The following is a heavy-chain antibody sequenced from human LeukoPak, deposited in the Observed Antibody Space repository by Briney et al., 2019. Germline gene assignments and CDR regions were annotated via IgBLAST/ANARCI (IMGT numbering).Heavy chain of an antibody. CDR3: ARSGIYGGVIVTSGFDY. Sequence: PGGSLRLSCAASGFTFSSYGMHWVRQAPGKGLEWVAVIWYDGSNKYYADSVKGRFTISRDNSKNTLYLQMNSLRAEDTAVYYCARSGIYGGVIVTSGFDYWGQGTLVTVSS. D-gene: IGHD3-16*02. V-gene: IGHV3-33*01. CDR2: IWYDGSNK. CDR1: GFTFSSYG. J-gene: IGHJ4*02.